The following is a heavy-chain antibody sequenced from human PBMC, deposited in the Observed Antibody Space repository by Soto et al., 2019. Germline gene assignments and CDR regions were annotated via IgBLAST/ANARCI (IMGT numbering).Heavy chain of an antibody. D-gene: IGHD2-8*02. CDR2: IKSDGSDI. Sequence: VQLAESGGDLVQPGGSLRLSCAASGFPFSRYWMHWVRQDPVKGLVWVSRIKSDGSDIRYADAVKGRFTISRDNGKNTLYLQMNSLRVEDTAVYYCAESSTERGLGYWGQGTLVTVSS. V-gene: IGHV3-74*01. CDR1: GFPFSRYW. CDR3: AESSTERGLGY. J-gene: IGHJ4*02.